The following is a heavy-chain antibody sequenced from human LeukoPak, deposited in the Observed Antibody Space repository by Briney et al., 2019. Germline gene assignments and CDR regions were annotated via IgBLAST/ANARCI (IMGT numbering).Heavy chain of an antibody. J-gene: IGHJ4*02. D-gene: IGHD2-2*02. CDR1: GFAFSNFA. Sequence: GGSLRLSCAASGFAFSNFAMSWVRQAPGKGLEWVAVISYDGSNKYYADSVKGRFTISRDNSKNTLYLQMNSLRAEDTAVYYCAKEQFPYCSSTSCYTVWGDWGQGTLVTVSS. CDR3: AKEQFPYCSSTSCYTVWGD. CDR2: ISYDGSNK. V-gene: IGHV3-30*18.